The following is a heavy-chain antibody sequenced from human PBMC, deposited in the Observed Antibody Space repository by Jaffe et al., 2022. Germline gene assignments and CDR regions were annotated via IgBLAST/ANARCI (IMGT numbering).Heavy chain of an antibody. CDR3: AIPLSRDYYYMDV. V-gene: IGHV1-46*01. CDR1: GYTFTSYY. J-gene: IGHJ6*03. Sequence: QVQLVQSGAEVKKPGASVKVSCKASGYTFTSYYMHWVRQAPGQGLEWMGIINPSGGSTSYAQKFQGRVTMTRDTSTSTVYMELSSLRSEDTAVYYCAIPLSRDYYYMDVWGKGTTVTVSS. CDR2: INPSGGST. D-gene: IGHD2-2*01.